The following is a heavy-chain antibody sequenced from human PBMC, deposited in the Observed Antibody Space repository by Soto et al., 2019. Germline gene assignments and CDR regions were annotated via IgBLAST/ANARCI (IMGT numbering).Heavy chain of an antibody. CDR1: GGTFSSYA. Sequence: ASVKVSCKASGGTFSSYAISWVRQAPGQGLEWMGGIIPIFGTANYAQKFQGRVTITADESTSTAYMELSSLRSEDTAVYYCALDIAARLLPLRDYYYGMDVWGQGTTVTVSS. V-gene: IGHV1-69*13. CDR3: ALDIAARLLPLRDYYYGMDV. CDR2: IIPIFGTA. J-gene: IGHJ6*02. D-gene: IGHD6-6*01.